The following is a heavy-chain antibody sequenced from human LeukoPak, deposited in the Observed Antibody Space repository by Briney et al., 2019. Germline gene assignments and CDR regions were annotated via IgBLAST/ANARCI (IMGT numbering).Heavy chain of an antibody. CDR2: IYYSGST. Sequence: SETLSLTCTVSGGSISSYYWSWIRQPPGKGLEWIGYIYYSGSTSYNPSLKSRVTISVDTSKNQFSLKLSSVTAADTAVYYCARQDRSSGLDYWGQGTLVTVSS. J-gene: IGHJ4*02. CDR3: ARQDRSSGLDY. D-gene: IGHD3-22*01. V-gene: IGHV4-59*08. CDR1: GGSISSYY.